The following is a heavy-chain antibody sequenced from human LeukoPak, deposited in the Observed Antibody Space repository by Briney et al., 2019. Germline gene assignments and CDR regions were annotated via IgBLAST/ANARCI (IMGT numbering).Heavy chain of an antibody. V-gene: IGHV4-34*01. CDR2: INHSGST. Sequence: SETLSLTCAVYGGSFSGYYWSWLRQPPGKGLEWIGEINHSGSTNYNPSLKSRVTISVDTSKNQFSLKLSSVTAADTAVYYCARDDYGDYYWFDPWGQGTLVTVSS. CDR1: GGSFSGYY. CDR3: ARDDYGDYYWFDP. J-gene: IGHJ5*02. D-gene: IGHD4-17*01.